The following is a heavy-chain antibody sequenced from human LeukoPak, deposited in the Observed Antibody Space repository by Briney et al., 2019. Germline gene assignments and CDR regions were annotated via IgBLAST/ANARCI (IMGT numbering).Heavy chain of an antibody. V-gene: IGHV1-69*13. J-gene: IGHJ3*02. CDR1: GGTFSSYA. D-gene: IGHD2-2*01. CDR2: IIPIFGTA. Sequence: SVKVSCKGSGGTFSSYAISWVRQAPGQGLEWMGGIIPIFGTANYAQKFQGRVTITADESTSTAYMELSSLRSEDTAVYYCARVTADIVVVPAARGEAFDIWGQGTMVTVSS. CDR3: ARVTADIVVVPAARGEAFDI.